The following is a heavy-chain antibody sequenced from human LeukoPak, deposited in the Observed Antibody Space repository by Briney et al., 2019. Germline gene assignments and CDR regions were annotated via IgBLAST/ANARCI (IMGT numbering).Heavy chain of an antibody. D-gene: IGHD6-19*01. V-gene: IGHV4-59*08. CDR1: GGSISSYY. J-gene: IGHJ4*02. CDR2: IYYSGST. Sequence: KTSETLSLTCTVSGGSISSYYWSWIRQPPGKGLEWIGYIYYSGSTNYNPSLKSRVTISVDTSKNQFSLKLSSVTAADTAVYYCARHSSGWFKGYFDYWGQGTLVTVSS. CDR3: ARHSSGWFKGYFDY.